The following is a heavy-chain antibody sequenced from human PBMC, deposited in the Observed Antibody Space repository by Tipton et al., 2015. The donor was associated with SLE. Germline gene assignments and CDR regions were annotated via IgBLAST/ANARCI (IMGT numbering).Heavy chain of an antibody. J-gene: IGHJ4*02. CDR1: CCSISRGNYF. CDR3: TTALGVPGNS. V-gene: IGHV4-61*09. CDR2: VYGSGST. D-gene: IGHD3-3*01. Sequence: TLSLTCTVSCCSISRGNYFCTWIRQPAGKGLEWIGHVYGSGSTHYSSSLQGRVTISADTSKNTFSLELNSVTAADTAVYYCTTALGVPGNSWGQGTLVTVSS.